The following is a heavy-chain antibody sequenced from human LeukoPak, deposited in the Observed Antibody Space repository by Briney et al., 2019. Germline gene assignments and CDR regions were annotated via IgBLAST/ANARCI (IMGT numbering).Heavy chain of an antibody. V-gene: IGHV4-4*07. D-gene: IGHD5-12*01. Sequence: MPSETLSLTCTVSGDSISNYYWSWIRQSAGKGLEWIGRINTSGNTNYNPSLKSRITMSLDTSKNQFSLNVSSVTVADTAVFYCARERLGFRVDVWGKGTTVTVSS. J-gene: IGHJ6*04. CDR1: GDSISNYY. CDR2: INTSGNT. CDR3: ARERLGFRVDV.